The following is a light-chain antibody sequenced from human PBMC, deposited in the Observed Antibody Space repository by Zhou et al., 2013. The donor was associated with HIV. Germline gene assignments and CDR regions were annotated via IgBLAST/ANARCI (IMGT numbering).Light chain of an antibody. CDR3: QQYNPYSST. J-gene: IGKJ2*02. Sequence: DIQMTQSPSSLSASLGDRVTITCQASQDISNYLNWYQQKPGKAPKLLIYETSNLEIGVPSRFSGSGSGTDFTFTISSLQPDDFGTYYCQQYNPYSSTFGQGTRLEIK. CDR1: QDISNY. CDR2: ETS. V-gene: IGKV1-33*01.